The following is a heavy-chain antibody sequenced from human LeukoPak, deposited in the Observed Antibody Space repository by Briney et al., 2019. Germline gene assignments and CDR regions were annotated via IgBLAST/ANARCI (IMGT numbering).Heavy chain of an antibody. D-gene: IGHD2-21*01. V-gene: IGHV3-30-3*01. CDR1: GFTFINFG. Sequence: GGSLRLSWAASGFTFINFGWSGVGQAPGRGREGVAVISYDGSNKYYADSVKGRFTISRDNSKNTLYLQMNSLRAEDTAVYYCARGIAVENPLWYWGQGTLVTVSS. CDR2: ISYDGSNK. J-gene: IGHJ4*02. CDR3: ARGIAVENPLWY.